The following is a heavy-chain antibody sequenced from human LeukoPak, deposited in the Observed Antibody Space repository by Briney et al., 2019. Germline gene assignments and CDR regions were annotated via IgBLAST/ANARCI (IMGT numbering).Heavy chain of an antibody. V-gene: IGHV4-30-4*01. CDR1: GGSISSGDYY. CDR3: ARWVVRGVSPPSFDY. Sequence: PSQTLSLTCTVSGGSISSGDYYWGWIRQPPGKGLEWIGYVYYSGSTYYNPSLKSRVTISVDTSKNQFSLKLSSVTAADTAVYYCARWVVRGVSPPSFDYWGQGTLVTVSS. D-gene: IGHD3-10*01. J-gene: IGHJ4*02. CDR2: VYYSGST.